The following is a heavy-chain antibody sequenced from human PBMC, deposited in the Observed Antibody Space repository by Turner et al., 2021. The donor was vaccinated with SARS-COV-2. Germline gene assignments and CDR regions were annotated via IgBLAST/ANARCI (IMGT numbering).Heavy chain of an antibody. CDR2: IYYSGST. Sequence: QLQSQESGPGLVKPSEPLSLTCPVSGASISSSSYYWGWIRQPPGKGLEGIGSIYYSGSTYYNPSLKGRGTISVDTSKIQFSLKLSSVTAADTAVYYCARHKGDYDSSELLGWGQGTLVTVSS. D-gene: IGHD3-22*01. J-gene: IGHJ4*02. CDR3: ARHKGDYDSSELLG. V-gene: IGHV4-39*01. CDR1: GASISSSSYY.